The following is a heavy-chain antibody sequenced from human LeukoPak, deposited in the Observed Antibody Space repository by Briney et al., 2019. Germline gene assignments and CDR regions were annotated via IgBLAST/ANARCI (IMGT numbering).Heavy chain of an antibody. CDR3: ARLKGYSSGWYPSYYFDY. CDR1: GVPISTYY. CDR2: VYYNGDI. Sequence: PSETLSLTCSVSGVPISTYYWSWIRQSPGKRLEWIAYVYYNGDIMYNPSLKSRVTISVDTSKNQFSLKLSSVTAADTAVYYCARLKGYSSGWYPSYYFDYWGQGTLVTVSS. V-gene: IGHV4-59*08. D-gene: IGHD6-19*01. J-gene: IGHJ4*02.